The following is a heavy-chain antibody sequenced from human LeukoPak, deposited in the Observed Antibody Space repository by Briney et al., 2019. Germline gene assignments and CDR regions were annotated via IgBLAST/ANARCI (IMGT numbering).Heavy chain of an antibody. CDR1: GYTFTGYY. J-gene: IGHJ5*02. V-gene: IGHV1-8*02. CDR2: MNPNSGNT. CDR3: ARGLGSSSWYVRAWFDP. D-gene: IGHD6-13*01. Sequence: GASVKVSCKASGYTFTGYYMHWVRQAPGQGLEWMGWMNPNSGNTGYAQKFQGRVTMTRNTSISTAYMELSSLRSEDTAVYYCARGLGSSSWYVRAWFDPWGQGTLVTVSS.